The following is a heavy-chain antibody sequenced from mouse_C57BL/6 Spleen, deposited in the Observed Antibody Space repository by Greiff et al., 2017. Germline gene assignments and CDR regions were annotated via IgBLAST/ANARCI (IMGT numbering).Heavy chain of an antibody. J-gene: IGHJ2*01. CDR1: GYAFSSSW. CDR3: ARLYYYGSSGGGYYFDY. V-gene: IGHV1-82*01. CDR2: IYPGDGDT. Sequence: VQLQQSGPELVKPGASVKISCKASGYAFSSSWMNWVKPRPGKGLEWIGRIYPGDGDTNYNGKFKGTSTLTADKSYSTAYLQISSLTSEDSAVYFCARLYYYGSSGGGYYFDYWGQGTTLTVSS. D-gene: IGHD1-1*01.